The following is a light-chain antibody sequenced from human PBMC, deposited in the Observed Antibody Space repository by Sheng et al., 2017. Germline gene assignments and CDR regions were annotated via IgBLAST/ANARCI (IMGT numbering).Light chain of an antibody. J-gene: IGKJ4*01. CDR3: QQYDDSPPT. Sequence: EIVMTQSPATLSVSPGERATLSCRASQSVSSNLAWYQQKPGQAPRLLIYGASSRATGIPXRFSGSGSGTDFTLTISRLEPEDFAVYYCQQYDDSPPTFGGGTKVEIK. CDR1: QSVSSN. V-gene: IGKV3-20*01. CDR2: GAS.